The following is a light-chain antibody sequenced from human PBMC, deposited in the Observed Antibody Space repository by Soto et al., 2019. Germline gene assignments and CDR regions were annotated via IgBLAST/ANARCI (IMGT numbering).Light chain of an antibody. Sequence: QSVLTQPASVSGSPGQSITISCIGTNRDVGSYNLVSWYQQRPGEAPKLLIYEVTKRPSEVPDRFSGSKSGNTASLTVSGLQAEDEADYYCSSYGGSNYWVFGGGTKLTVL. CDR2: EVT. CDR1: NRDVGSYNL. V-gene: IGLV2-8*01. CDR3: SSYGGSNYWV. J-gene: IGLJ3*02.